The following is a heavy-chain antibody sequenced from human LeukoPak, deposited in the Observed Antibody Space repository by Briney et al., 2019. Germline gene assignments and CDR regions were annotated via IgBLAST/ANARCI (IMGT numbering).Heavy chain of an antibody. CDR3: ARTYDSSGYYYGDAFDI. V-gene: IGHV3-30*19. CDR2: ISYDGSNK. J-gene: IGHJ3*02. CDR1: GFNFTTYG. D-gene: IGHD3-22*01. Sequence: GGSLRLPCAASGFNFTTYGMHWVRQAPGKGLEWVAVISYDGSNKYYADSVKGRFTISRDNSKNTLYLQMNSLRAEDTAVYYCARTYDSSGYYYGDAFDIWGQGTKVTVSS.